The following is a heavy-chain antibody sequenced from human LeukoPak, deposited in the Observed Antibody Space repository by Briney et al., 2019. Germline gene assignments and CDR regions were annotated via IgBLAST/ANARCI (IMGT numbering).Heavy chain of an antibody. V-gene: IGHV5-51*01. J-gene: IGHJ3*02. D-gene: IGHD3-3*01. Sequence: GGSLKISCKGSGYRFTSYWIGWVRQMPGKGLEWMGIIYPGDSDTRYSPSFQGQVTISADKSISTAYLQWSSLKASDTAMYYCASHNHLRITSAFDIWGQGTMVTVSS. CDR1: GYRFTSYW. CDR2: IYPGDSDT. CDR3: ASHNHLRITSAFDI.